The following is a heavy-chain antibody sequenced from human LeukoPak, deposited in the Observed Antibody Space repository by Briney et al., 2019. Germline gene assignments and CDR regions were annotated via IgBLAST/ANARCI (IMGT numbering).Heavy chain of an antibody. J-gene: IGHJ4*02. D-gene: IGHD2-15*01. CDR3: ARRLDLGSIVVVVAAAGCFDY. CDR1: GFTFRSYA. V-gene: IGHV3-23*01. CDR2: ISGSGGST. Sequence: GGSLRLSCAASGFTFRSYAMSWVRQAPGKGLEWASSISGSGGSTYYADSVKGRFTISRDNSKNTLYLQMNSLRAEDTAIYYCARRLDLGSIVVVVAAAGCFDYWGQGTLVTVSS.